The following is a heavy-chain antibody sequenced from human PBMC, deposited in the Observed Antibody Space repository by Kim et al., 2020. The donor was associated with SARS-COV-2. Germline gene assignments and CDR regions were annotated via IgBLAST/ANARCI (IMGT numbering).Heavy chain of an antibody. CDR3: ARVEPPGYFDY. V-gene: IGHV1-18*01. CDR2: T. D-gene: IGHD1-1*01. J-gene: IGHJ4*02. Sequence: TNYAQTRQGRDTMTTDTPTSTAYMELRSLRSDDTAVYYCARVEPPGYFDYWGQGTLVTVSS.